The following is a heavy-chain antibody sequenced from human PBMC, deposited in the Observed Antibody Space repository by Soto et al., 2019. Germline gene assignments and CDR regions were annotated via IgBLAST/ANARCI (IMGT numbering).Heavy chain of an antibody. J-gene: IGHJ6*03. CDR2: INHSGST. V-gene: IGHV4-34*01. CDR3: ARSGSAAGTKPSNYYYYMDV. CDR1: GGSFSGYY. Sequence: QVQLQQWGAGLLKPSETLSLTCAVYGGSFSGYYWSWIRQPPGKGLEWIGEINHSGSTNYNPSLMSRVTISVDTSKNQFSLKLSSVTAADTAVYYCARSGSAAGTKPSNYYYYMDVWGKGTTVTVSS. D-gene: IGHD6-13*01.